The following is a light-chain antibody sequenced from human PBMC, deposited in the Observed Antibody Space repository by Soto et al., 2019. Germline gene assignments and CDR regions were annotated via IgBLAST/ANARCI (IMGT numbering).Light chain of an antibody. Sequence: QSVLTQSPSASASLGASVKLTCTLSSGHSSYAIAWHQQQPEKGPRYLMKLNGDGSHKKGAGIPDRFSGSSSGAERYLIISSLQSQDEADYYCQTWGAGIQGFGGGTKLTVL. J-gene: IGLJ3*02. CDR3: QTWGAGIQG. V-gene: IGLV4-69*01. CDR2: LNGDGSH. CDR1: SGHSSYA.